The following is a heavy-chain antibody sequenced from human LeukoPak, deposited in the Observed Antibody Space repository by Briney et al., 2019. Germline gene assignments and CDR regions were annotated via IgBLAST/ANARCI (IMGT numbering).Heavy chain of an antibody. Sequence: ASVKVSCKASGGTFSSYGISWLRQAPGQGLEWMGWISAYNGNTNYAQKLQGRVTMTTDTSTSTAYMELRSLRSDDTAVYYCARDAVRGVLTSLDAFDIWGQGTMVTVSS. CDR2: ISAYNGNT. CDR3: ARDAVRGVLTSLDAFDI. CDR1: GGTFSSYG. D-gene: IGHD3-10*01. J-gene: IGHJ3*02. V-gene: IGHV1-18*01.